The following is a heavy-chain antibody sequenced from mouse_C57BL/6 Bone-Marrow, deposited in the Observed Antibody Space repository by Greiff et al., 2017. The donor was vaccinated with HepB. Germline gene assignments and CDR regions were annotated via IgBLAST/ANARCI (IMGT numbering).Heavy chain of an antibody. D-gene: IGHD5-1*01. CDR3: TKRPYLYYAMDY. V-gene: IGHV14-4*01. CDR1: GFNIKDDY. CDR2: IDPENGDT. J-gene: IGHJ4*01. Sequence: VQLKESGAELVRPGASVKLSCTASGFNIKDDYMHWVKQRPEQGLEWIGWIDPENGDTEYASKFQGKATITADTSSNTAYLQLSSLTSEDTAVYYCTKRPYLYYAMDYWGQGTSVTVSS.